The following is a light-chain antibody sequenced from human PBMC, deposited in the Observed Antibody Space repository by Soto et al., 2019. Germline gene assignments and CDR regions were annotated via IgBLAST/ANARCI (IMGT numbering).Light chain of an antibody. V-gene: IGKV3D-20*01. CDR2: DAS. CDR1: QSVSSSY. Sequence: EIVLTQSPGTLSLSPGERATLSCRASQSVSSSYLAWYQQKPGLAPRLLIYDASSRATGIPDRFSGSGSGTDFTFTISRLEPEDFAVYYCQQFGSSLYTFGQGTKLEIK. CDR3: QQFGSSLYT. J-gene: IGKJ2*01.